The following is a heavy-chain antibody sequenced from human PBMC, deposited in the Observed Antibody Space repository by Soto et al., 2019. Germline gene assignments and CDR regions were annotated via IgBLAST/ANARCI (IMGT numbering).Heavy chain of an antibody. CDR2: IYYSGST. J-gene: IGHJ4*02. D-gene: IGHD6-19*01. CDR3: ARSWSCSGWF. Sequence: SETLSLTCTVSGGSVISGRYYCSGMRQPPWKGLEWIGYIYYSGSTKYNPSLKSRVTISVDTSKNQFSLKLTSMTAADTAVYYCARSWSCSGWFGGRGTLVTVSS. V-gene: IGHV4-61*01. CDR1: GGSVISGRYY.